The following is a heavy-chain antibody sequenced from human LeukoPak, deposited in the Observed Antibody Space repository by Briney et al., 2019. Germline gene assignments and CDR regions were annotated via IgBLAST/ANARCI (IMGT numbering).Heavy chain of an antibody. CDR2: INSDGSST. Sequence: GGSLRLYCAASGFTFSNYWMHWVRQAPGKGLVWVSRINSDGSSTSYADSVKGRFTISRDKAKNTLYLQMNSLRAEDTAVYYCGRDLYGDDHTDYWGQGTLVTVPS. D-gene: IGHD4-17*01. CDR3: GRDLYGDDHTDY. J-gene: IGHJ4*02. CDR1: GFTFSNYW. V-gene: IGHV3-74*01.